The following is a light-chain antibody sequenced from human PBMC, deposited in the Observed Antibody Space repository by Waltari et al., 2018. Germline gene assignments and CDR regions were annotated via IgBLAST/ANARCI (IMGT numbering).Light chain of an antibody. J-gene: IGLJ2*01. CDR2: DDS. Sequence: QSALTQPASVSGSPGQSITISCTGTSSDVGGYNYVSWYQQHQGKAPKLRIYDDSNRPSGVSNRVSGSKSGNTASLTISGLQAEDEADYYCSSYTSSSTLVVFGGGTKLTVL. CDR3: SSYTSSSTLVV. V-gene: IGLV2-14*03. CDR1: SSDVGGYNY.